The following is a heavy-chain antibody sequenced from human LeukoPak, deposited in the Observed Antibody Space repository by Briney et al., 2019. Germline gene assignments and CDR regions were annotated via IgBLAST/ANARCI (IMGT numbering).Heavy chain of an antibody. CDR2: ISYDGSNK. V-gene: IGHV3-30-3*01. CDR3: ARDGPHCSSTSCRGYYYYYMDV. Sequence: SCKASGYTFSSYAMHWVRQAPGKGLEWVAVISYDGSNKYYADSVKGRFTISRDNSKNTLYLQMNSLRAEDTAVYYCARDGPHCSSTSCRGYYYYYMDVWGKGTTVTVSS. CDR1: GYTFSSYA. D-gene: IGHD2-2*01. J-gene: IGHJ6*03.